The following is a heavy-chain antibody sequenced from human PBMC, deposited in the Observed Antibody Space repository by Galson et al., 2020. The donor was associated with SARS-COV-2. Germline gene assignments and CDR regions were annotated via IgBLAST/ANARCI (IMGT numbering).Heavy chain of an antibody. V-gene: IGHV3-30-3*01. Sequence: GESLKISCAASGFTFSSYAMHWVRQAPGKGLEWVAVISYDGSNKYYADSVKGRFTISRDNSKNTLYLQMNSLRAEDTAVYYCARPNSGSYYGRFDYWGQGTLVTVAS. D-gene: IGHD1-26*01. J-gene: IGHJ4*02. CDR3: ARPNSGSYYGRFDY. CDR2: ISYDGSNK. CDR1: GFTFSSYA.